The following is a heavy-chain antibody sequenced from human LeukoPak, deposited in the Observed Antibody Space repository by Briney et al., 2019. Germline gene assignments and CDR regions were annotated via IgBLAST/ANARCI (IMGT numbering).Heavy chain of an antibody. V-gene: IGHV4-61*02. CDR2: IYTSGST. D-gene: IGHD5-24*01. J-gene: IGHJ5*01. CDR3: ARLSARDGYNNPFDS. Sequence: SQTLSLTCTVSGGSISSDNYYCRWIRQPAGKGLAWLGRIYTSGSTSYNPSLKSRVTISLATSKNQFSLKLSSVTAADTAVYYCARLSARDGYNNPFDSWGQGTLVTVSS. CDR1: GGSISSDNYY.